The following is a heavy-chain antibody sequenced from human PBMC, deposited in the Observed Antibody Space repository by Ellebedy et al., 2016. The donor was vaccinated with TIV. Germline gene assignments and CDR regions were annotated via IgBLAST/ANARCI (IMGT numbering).Heavy chain of an antibody. D-gene: IGHD3-10*01. J-gene: IGHJ6*02. CDR1: GFTVSINY. V-gene: IGHV3-66*01. Sequence: PGGSLRLSCAVSGFTVSINYLSWVRQAPGKGLGWVSTIYADGTTYYADSVRGRFTISRDNSKNTLYLQMKSLRADDTAVYYCANNWVVRGEGWNNGMDIWGQGTTVTVSS. CDR3: ANNWVVRGEGWNNGMDI. CDR2: IYADGTT.